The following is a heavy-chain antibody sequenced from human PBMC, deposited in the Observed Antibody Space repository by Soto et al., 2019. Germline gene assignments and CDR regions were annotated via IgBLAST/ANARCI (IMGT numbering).Heavy chain of an antibody. V-gene: IGHV4-59*01. D-gene: IGHD5-12*01. Sequence: SETLSLTCTVSGGSISSYYWSWIRQPPGKGLEWIGYIYYSGSTNYNPSLKSRVTISVDTSKNQFSLKLSSVTAADTAVYYCAREMATIQDAFDIWGQGTMVTVSS. J-gene: IGHJ3*02. CDR1: GGSISSYY. CDR3: AREMATIQDAFDI. CDR2: IYYSGST.